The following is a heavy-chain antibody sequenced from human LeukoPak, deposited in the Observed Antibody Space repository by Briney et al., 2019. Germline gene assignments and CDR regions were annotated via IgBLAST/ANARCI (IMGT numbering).Heavy chain of an antibody. CDR1: GGSISSHY. CDR3: ARWYYDILTGYSNFDY. Sequence: PSETLSLTCTVSGGSISSHYWSWIRQPPGKGLEWIGYIYYSGSTNYNPSLKSRVTISVDTSKNQFSLKLSSVTAADTAVYYCARWYYDILTGYSNFDYWGQGTLVTVSS. D-gene: IGHD3-9*01. J-gene: IGHJ4*02. CDR2: IYYSGST. V-gene: IGHV4-59*08.